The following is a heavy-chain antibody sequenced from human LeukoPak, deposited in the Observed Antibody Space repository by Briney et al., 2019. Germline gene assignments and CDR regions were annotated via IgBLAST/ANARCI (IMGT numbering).Heavy chain of an antibody. CDR1: GFSFSSYW. J-gene: IGHJ4*02. D-gene: IGHD3-10*01. CDR3: ASIPYYYGSGSFDY. CDR2: IKEDGTEK. V-gene: IGHV3-7*03. Sequence: GGSLRLSCAASGFSFSSYWMTWIRQAPGKGLEWVANIKEDGTEKYYVDSVKGRFTISRDNARSSLYLQMNSLRAEDTAVYYCASIPYYYGSGSFDYWGQGTLVTVSS.